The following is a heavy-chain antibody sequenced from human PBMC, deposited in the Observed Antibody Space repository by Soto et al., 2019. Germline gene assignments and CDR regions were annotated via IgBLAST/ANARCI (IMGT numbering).Heavy chain of an antibody. Sequence: QVQLQESGPGLVKPSETLSLTCTVSGGSISSYYWSWIRQPPGKGLEWIGYIYYSGSTNYNPSLKSRVTISVDTSKNQFSLKLSSVTAADTAVYYCASSREYYDFWSGHGHYDYWGQGTLVTVSS. J-gene: IGHJ4*02. CDR2: IYYSGST. D-gene: IGHD3-3*01. CDR3: ASSREYYDFWSGHGHYDY. V-gene: IGHV4-59*01. CDR1: GGSISSYY.